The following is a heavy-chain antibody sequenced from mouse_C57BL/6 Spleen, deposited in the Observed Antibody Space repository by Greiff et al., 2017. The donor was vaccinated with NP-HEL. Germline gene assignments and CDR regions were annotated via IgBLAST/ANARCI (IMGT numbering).Heavy chain of an antibody. Sequence: QVQLQQPGAELVRPGTSVKLSCKASGYTFTSYWMHWVKQRPLQGLEWIGVIDPSDSYTNYNQKFKGKATLTVDTSSSTAYMQLSSLTSEDSAVYYCARRPYDYYAMDYWGQGTSVTVSS. J-gene: IGHJ4*01. CDR2: IDPSDSYT. V-gene: IGHV1-59*01. CDR3: ARRPYDYYAMDY. CDR1: GYTFTSYW.